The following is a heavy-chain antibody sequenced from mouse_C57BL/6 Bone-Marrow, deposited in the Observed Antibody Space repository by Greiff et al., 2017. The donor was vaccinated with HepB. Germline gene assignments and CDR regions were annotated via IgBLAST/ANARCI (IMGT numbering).Heavy chain of an antibody. CDR2: IWGGGST. V-gene: IGHV2-9*01. Sequence: VQLQESGPGLVAPSQSLSITCTVSGFSLTSYGVDWVRQPPGKGLEWLGVIWGGGSTNYNSALMSRLSISKDNSKSQVFLKMNRLQTDDTAMYYCAKRGHDGYYWFAYWGQGTLVTVSA. CDR1: GFSLTSYG. J-gene: IGHJ3*01. CDR3: AKRGHDGYYWFAY. D-gene: IGHD2-3*01.